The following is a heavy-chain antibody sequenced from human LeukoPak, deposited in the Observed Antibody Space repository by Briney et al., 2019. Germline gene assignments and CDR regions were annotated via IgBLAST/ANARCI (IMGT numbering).Heavy chain of an antibody. CDR3: ARDRGTTDYYYYYMDA. Sequence: SETLSLTCTVSGGSISSYYWSWIRQPPGKGLEWIGYIYYSGSTNYNPSLKSRVTISVDTSKNQFSLKLSSVTAADTAVYYCARDRGTTDYYYYYMDAWGKGTTVTVSS. V-gene: IGHV4-59*01. CDR1: GGSISSYY. J-gene: IGHJ6*03. CDR2: IYYSGST. D-gene: IGHD3-10*01.